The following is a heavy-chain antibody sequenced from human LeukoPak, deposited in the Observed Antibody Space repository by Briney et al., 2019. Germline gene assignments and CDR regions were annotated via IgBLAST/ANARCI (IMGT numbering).Heavy chain of an antibody. D-gene: IGHD4-23*01. V-gene: IGHV3-23*01. CDR2: ISVSGGTT. Sequence: AGGSLRLSCAASGFTFGTFAMSWVRQAPGMGLEWVSTISVSGGTTHADSVKGRFTISRDNSKNTLYLQMKSLRAEDTAVYYCAKSVTADPWGQGTLVTVSS. CDR3: AKSVTADP. CDR1: GFTFGTFA. J-gene: IGHJ5*02.